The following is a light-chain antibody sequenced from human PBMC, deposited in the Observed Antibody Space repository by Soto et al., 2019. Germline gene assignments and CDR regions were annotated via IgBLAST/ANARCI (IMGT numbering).Light chain of an antibody. CDR1: SSDVGAYNY. CDR2: EVS. J-gene: IGLJ2*01. Sequence: QSVLTQPASVSGSPGQSITISCTGTSSDVGAYNYVSWYQQHPGKAPKLIISEVSDRPSGISARFTGSKSGNVASLTISGLQTEVGVDYFCSSYSPASALVFGGGTKLTVL. CDR3: SSYSPASALV. V-gene: IGLV2-14*01.